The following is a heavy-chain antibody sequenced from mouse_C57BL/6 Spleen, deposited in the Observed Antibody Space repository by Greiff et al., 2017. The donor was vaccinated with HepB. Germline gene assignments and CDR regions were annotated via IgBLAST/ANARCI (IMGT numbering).Heavy chain of an antibody. CDR3: ARRDYYGSKDYAMDY. V-gene: IGHV5-9*01. CDR1: GFTFSSYT. Sequence: EVMLVESGGGLVKPGGSLKLSCPASGFTFSSYTMSWVRQTPEKRLEWVATISGGGGNTYYPDSVKGRFTISRDNAKNTLYLQMSSLRSEDTALYYCARRDYYGSKDYAMDYWGQGTSVTVSS. D-gene: IGHD1-1*01. J-gene: IGHJ4*01. CDR2: ISGGGGNT.